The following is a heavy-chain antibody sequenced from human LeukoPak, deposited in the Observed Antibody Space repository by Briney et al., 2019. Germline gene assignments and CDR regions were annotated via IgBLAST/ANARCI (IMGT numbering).Heavy chain of an antibody. CDR3: ARGHTSMGRTFDY. Sequence: PGGSLRLSCAASGLTVSGNYMSWVRQAPGKGLEWVSVIYTSGGTSYADSVKGRFTISRDNAKNSLYLQMNSLGDEDTAVYYCARGHTSMGRTFDYWGQGTLVTVSS. CDR1: GLTVSGNY. V-gene: IGHV3-53*01. J-gene: IGHJ4*02. CDR2: IYTSGGT. D-gene: IGHD5-18*01.